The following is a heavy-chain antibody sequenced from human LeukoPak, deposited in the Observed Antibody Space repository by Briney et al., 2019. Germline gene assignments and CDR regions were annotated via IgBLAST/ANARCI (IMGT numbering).Heavy chain of an antibody. D-gene: IGHD1-1*01. J-gene: IGHJ6*02. CDR2: ILSSGTYI. CDR3: ARDDLRTYYGMDV. CDR1: GFTFRSYN. V-gene: IGHV3-21*01. Sequence: GGSLRLSCAASGFTFRSYNMNWVRQAPGKGLEWVSSILSSGTYIYYAESLKGRFTISRDNAEDSVYLQMNKLRAEDTAVYYCARDDLRTYYGMDVWGQGTTVTVSS.